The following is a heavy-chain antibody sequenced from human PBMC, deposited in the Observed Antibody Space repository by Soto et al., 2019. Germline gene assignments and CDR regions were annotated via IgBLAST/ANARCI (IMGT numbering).Heavy chain of an antibody. CDR2: IYWDDDK. D-gene: IGHD4-17*01. CDR1: GFSLSTSGVG. CDR3: ALSEGYGDYFGY. Sequence: QITLKESGPTLVKPTQTLTLTCTFSGFSLSTSGVGVGWIRQPPGKALEWLALIYWDDDKRYSPSLKSRLTISKDTSKNQVVLTMASVDPVDTATYYCALSEGYGDYFGYWGQGTLVTVSS. J-gene: IGHJ4*02. V-gene: IGHV2-5*02.